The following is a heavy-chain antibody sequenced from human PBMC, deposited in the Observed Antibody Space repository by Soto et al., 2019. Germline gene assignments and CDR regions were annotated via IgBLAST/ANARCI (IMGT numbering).Heavy chain of an antibody. CDR2: ISGSGGST. Sequence: QTGGSLRLSCAASGFTFSSYAMSWVRQAPGKGLEWVSAISGSGGSTYYADSVKGRFTISRDNSKNTLYLQMNSLRAEDTAVYYCAKANYPRWYYDSSGYYGPDYWGQGTLVTVSS. D-gene: IGHD3-22*01. V-gene: IGHV3-23*01. J-gene: IGHJ4*02. CDR3: AKANYPRWYYDSSGYYGPDY. CDR1: GFTFSSYA.